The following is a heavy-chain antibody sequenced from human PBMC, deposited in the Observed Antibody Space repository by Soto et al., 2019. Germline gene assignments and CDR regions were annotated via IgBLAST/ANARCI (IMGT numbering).Heavy chain of an antibody. D-gene: IGHD6-6*01. CDR1: GGTFSSYA. Sequence: QVQLVQSGAEVKKPGSSVKVSCKASGGTFSSYAISWVLQAPGQGLEWMGGIIPIFGTANYAKTFQGRVTLTADEATRTAYMELSSLRSEDTAVYECARGSEQLLARAEEFDPWGQGTMVTVSS. J-gene: IGHJ5*02. CDR3: ARGSEQLLARAEEFDP. V-gene: IGHV1-69*12. CDR2: IIPIFGTA.